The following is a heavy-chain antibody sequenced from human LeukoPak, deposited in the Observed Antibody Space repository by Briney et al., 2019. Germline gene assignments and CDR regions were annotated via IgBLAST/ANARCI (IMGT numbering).Heavy chain of an antibody. CDR1: GFTFSSYA. V-gene: IGHV3-30-3*01. Sequence: PGGSLRLSCAASGFTFSSYAMHWVRQAPGKGLEWVAVISYDGSNKYHADSVKGRFTISRDNSKNTLYLQMNSLRAEDTAVYYCARGRSRPPLGYMDVWGKGTTVTASS. CDR2: ISYDGSNK. D-gene: IGHD6-13*01. CDR3: ARGRSRPPLGYMDV. J-gene: IGHJ6*03.